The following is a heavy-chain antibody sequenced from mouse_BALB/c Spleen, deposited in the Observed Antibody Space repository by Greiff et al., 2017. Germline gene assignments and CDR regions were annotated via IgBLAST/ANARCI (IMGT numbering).Heavy chain of an antibody. CDR3: AILSNFDY. V-gene: IGHV1-69*02. Sequence: QVQLQQPGAELVRPGASVKLSCKASGYTFTSYWINWVKQRPGQGLEWIGNIYPSDSYTNYNQKFKDKATLTVDKSSSTAYMQLSSPTSEDSAVYYCAILSNFDYWGQGTTLTVSS. CDR2: IYPSDSYT. J-gene: IGHJ2*01. CDR1: GYTFTSYW.